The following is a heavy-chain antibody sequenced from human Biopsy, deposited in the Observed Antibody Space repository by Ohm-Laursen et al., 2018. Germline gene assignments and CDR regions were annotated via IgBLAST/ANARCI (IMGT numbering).Heavy chain of an antibody. Sequence: TLSLACTVSGGSISSYYWSWLRPPPGKGLQWIGYVYYTGSTDYNPSLQSLVTIPVDTSKNHFSLRLRSVTSADTAIYYCARDRGYYSDRTVPGYFDLWGRGTLVTVSS. D-gene: IGHD3-22*01. V-gene: IGHV4-59*01. CDR1: GGSISSYY. CDR2: VYYTGST. J-gene: IGHJ2*01. CDR3: ARDRGYYSDRTVPGYFDL.